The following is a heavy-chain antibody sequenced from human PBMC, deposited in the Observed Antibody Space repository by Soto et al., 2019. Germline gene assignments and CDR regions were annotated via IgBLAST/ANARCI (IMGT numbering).Heavy chain of an antibody. CDR1: GFTFSRYA. CDR3: ARSRNSAVADSFDF. D-gene: IGHD3-10*01. CDR2: ISRDGSNK. J-gene: IGHJ4*02. Sequence: GGSLRLSCAASGFTFSRYAIHWVRQAPGKGLEWVAVISRDGSNKYYVDSVKGRFTISRDNSKNTLYLQMNSLRDEDTAVYYCARSRNSAVADSFDFWGQGTLVTVS. V-gene: IGHV3-30*04.